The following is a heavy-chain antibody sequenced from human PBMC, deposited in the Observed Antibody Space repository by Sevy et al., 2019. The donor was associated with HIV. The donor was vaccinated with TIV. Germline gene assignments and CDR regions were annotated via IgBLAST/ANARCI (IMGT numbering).Heavy chain of an antibody. J-gene: IGHJ5*02. CDR2: ISGGGDST. CDR3: AKDRGGSYIFDP. Sequence: GGSLRLSCAASGFTFSSYAMSWVRQAPGKGLEWVSAISGGGDSTYYADPVKGRFTISRDNSKNTLYLQMNSLRAEDTAVYYCAKDRGGSYIFDPWGQGTLVTVSS. V-gene: IGHV3-23*01. D-gene: IGHD1-26*01. CDR1: GFTFSSYA.